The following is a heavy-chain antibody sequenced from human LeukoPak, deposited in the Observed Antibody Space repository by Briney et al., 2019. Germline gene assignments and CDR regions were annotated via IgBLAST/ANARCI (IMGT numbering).Heavy chain of an antibody. CDR1: GFTFSSYW. CDR3: ARESRRMYYDFDY. Sequence: PGGSLRLSCAASGFTFSSYWMSWVRQAPGKGLEWVANIKQDGSEKYYVDSVKGRFTISRDNAKNSLYLQMNSLRAEDTAVYYCARESRRMYYDFDYWGQGTLVTVSS. V-gene: IGHV3-7*01. J-gene: IGHJ4*02. D-gene: IGHD2-8*01. CDR2: IKQDGSEK.